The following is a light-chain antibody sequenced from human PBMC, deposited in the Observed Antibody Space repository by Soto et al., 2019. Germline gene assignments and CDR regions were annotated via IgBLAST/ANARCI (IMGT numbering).Light chain of an antibody. V-gene: IGKV1-5*01. CDR1: QSISSR. J-gene: IGKJ1*01. CDR3: QQYNSYPWT. Sequence: DIQMTQSPSTLSASVGDRVTITCRASQSISSRLAWYQQKPGKAPNLLIYDASSLEGGVPSRFSGSGSGTEFSLTISSLQPDDFATYYCQQYNSYPWTFGQGTKVDIK. CDR2: DAS.